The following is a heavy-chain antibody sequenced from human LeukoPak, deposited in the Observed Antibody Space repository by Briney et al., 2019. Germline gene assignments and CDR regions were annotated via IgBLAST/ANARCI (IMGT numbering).Heavy chain of an antibody. CDR1: GFTFSIAW. D-gene: IGHD2-15*01. Sequence: PGGSLRLSCAASGFTFSIAWMTWVRQAPGKGLEWVSGMSGSGDTTYYADSVKGRFTISRDNSKNTLYLQMNSLRAEDTAVYYCAKGGRYCSGGNCFAIDYWGQGTLATVSS. CDR2: MSGSGDTT. V-gene: IGHV3-23*01. J-gene: IGHJ4*02. CDR3: AKGGRYCSGGNCFAIDY.